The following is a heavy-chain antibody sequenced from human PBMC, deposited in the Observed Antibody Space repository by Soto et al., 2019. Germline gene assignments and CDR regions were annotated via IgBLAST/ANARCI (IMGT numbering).Heavy chain of an antibody. CDR1: GGSISSGDYY. D-gene: IGHD1-1*01. Sequence: PSETLSLTCTVSGGSISSGDYYWSWIRQPPGKGLEWIGCIYYSGSTYYNPSLKSRVTISVDTSKNQFSLKLSSVTAADTAVYYCASTTDYYYYGMDVWGQGTTVTVSS. J-gene: IGHJ6*02. CDR3: ASTTDYYYYGMDV. CDR2: IYYSGST. V-gene: IGHV4-30-4*01.